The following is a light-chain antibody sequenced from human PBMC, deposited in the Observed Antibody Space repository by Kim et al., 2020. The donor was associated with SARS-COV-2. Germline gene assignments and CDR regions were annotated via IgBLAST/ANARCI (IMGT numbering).Light chain of an antibody. CDR1: SSDVGGYNY. CDR2: DVS. J-gene: IGLJ3*02. CDR3: CSYAGSYTWV. Sequence: QSALTQPRSVSGSPGQSVTISWTGTSSDVGGYNYVSWYQQHPGKAPKLMIYDVSKRPSVVPDRFSGSKSGNTASLTISGLQAEDEADYYCCSYAGSYTWVFGGGTKLTVL. V-gene: IGLV2-11*01.